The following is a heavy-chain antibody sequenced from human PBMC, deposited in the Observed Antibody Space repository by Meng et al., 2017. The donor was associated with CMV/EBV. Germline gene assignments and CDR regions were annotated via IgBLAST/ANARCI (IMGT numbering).Heavy chain of an antibody. CDR3: ARDPGYGVLSGYSLNDY. J-gene: IGHJ4*02. Sequence: GESLKISCAASGFTFGSYSMHWVRQAPGMGLEWVAVISYNGSNKYYPDSVKGRFTISRDNSKNTMYLQMNSLRAEDTAVYYCARDPGYGVLSGYSLNDYWGQGTLVTVSS. CDR1: GFTFGSYS. CDR2: ISYNGSNK. D-gene: IGHD3-9*01. V-gene: IGHV3-30-3*01.